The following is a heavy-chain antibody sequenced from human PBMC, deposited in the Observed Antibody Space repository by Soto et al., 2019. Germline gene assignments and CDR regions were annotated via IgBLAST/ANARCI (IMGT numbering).Heavy chain of an antibody. CDR3: ARGQEGVVATH. CDR1: GGSLSGYY. CDR2: VKDGGHT. J-gene: IGHJ4*02. Sequence: QVQLQQWGAGLLKPSETLSLNCAVTGGSLSGYYWSWIRQPPGKGLEWIGEVKDGGHTNYSPSLRGRVTIPSDTSNNPFSLWLNSVTAADTGVYYCARGQEGVVATHWDQGSLVTVSS. V-gene: IGHV4-34*01. D-gene: IGHD5-12*01.